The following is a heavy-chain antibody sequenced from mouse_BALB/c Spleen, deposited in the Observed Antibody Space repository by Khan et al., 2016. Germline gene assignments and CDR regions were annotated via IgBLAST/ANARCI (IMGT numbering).Heavy chain of an antibody. CDR3: SRDSMAY. CDR2: VNPNNGDT. V-gene: IGHV1-26*01. J-gene: IGHJ4*01. Sequence: VQLKESGPDLVKPGASVKISCKAAGYSFTGYYMYWVKQSNGKSLEWIGRVNPNNGDTSSNQKFKGKAILTVDKSSSTAYMELRSLTSADSAVYSCSRDSMAYWVQATSLTVSS. CDR1: GYSFTGYY.